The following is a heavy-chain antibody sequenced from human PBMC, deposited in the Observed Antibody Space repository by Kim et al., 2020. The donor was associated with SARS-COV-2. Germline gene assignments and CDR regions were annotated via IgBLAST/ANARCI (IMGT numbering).Heavy chain of an antibody. D-gene: IGHD2-15*01. CDR3: ARGPVRRFQYDSGGKPPFDY. J-gene: IGHJ4*02. Sequence: SETLSLTCAVYGGSFSGYYWSWIRQPPGKGLEWIGEINHSGSTNYNPSLKSRVTISVDTSKNQFSLNLSSVTAADTAVYYCARGPVRRFQYDSGGKPPFDYWGQGSLVTVSS. CDR1: GGSFSGYY. V-gene: IGHV4-34*01. CDR2: INHSGST.